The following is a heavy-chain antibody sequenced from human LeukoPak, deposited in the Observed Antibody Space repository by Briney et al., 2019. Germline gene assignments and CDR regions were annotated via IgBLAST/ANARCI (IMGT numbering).Heavy chain of an antibody. CDR3: ARVIQGYSSGWGGGYYYMDV. J-gene: IGHJ6*03. V-gene: IGHV4-4*07. CDR2: ISTSGTT. Sequence: PSETLSLTCTVSGDSISYYYWSWIRQPAGKGLEWIGRISTSGTTNYNPSLKSRVTMSVDTSKNQFSLKLTSVTAADTAVYYCARVIQGYSSGWGGGYYYMDVWGKGTTVTISS. CDR1: GDSISYYY. D-gene: IGHD6-19*01.